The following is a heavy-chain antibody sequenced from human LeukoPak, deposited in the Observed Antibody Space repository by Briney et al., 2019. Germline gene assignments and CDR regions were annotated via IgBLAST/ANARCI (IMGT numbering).Heavy chain of an antibody. CDR1: GYTFTDYY. CDR3: ARVRIGQQLDKYYYYAMDV. V-gene: IGHV1-2*06. CDR2: INPNSGGT. J-gene: IGHJ6*02. Sequence: ASVKVSCKASGYTFTDYYIHWVRQAPGQGLEWMGRINPNSGGTINAQNFQGRLTMTRDTSISTAYMEVSRLRSDDTAVYYCARVRIGQQLDKYYYYAMDVWGQGTTVTVSS. D-gene: IGHD6-13*01.